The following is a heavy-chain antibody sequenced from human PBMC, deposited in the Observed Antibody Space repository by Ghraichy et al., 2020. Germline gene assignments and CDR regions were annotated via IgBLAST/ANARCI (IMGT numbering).Heavy chain of an antibody. Sequence: SGPTLVKPTQTLTLTCTFSGFSLRTSGMCVSWIRQPPGKALEWLALIDWDDDKYYSTSLKTRLTISKDTSKNQVVLTMTNMDPVDTATYYCARIGRSRDGYNSHFDYWGQGTLVTVSS. CDR1: GFSLRTSGMC. V-gene: IGHV2-70*01. CDR2: IDWDDDK. J-gene: IGHJ4*02. CDR3: ARIGRSRDGYNSHFDY. D-gene: IGHD5-24*01.